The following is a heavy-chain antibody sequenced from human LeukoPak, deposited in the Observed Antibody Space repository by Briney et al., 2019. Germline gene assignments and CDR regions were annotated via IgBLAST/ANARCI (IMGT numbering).Heavy chain of an antibody. Sequence: SVKVSCKASGGTFSSYTISWVRQAPGQGLEWMGRIIPILGIANYAQKFQGRVTITADKSTSTAYMELSSLRSEDTAVYYCARPSGGDFWSGYYNYWGQGTLVTVSS. CDR2: IIPILGIA. CDR3: ARPSGGDFWSGYYNY. D-gene: IGHD3-3*01. CDR1: GGTFSSYT. J-gene: IGHJ4*02. V-gene: IGHV1-69*02.